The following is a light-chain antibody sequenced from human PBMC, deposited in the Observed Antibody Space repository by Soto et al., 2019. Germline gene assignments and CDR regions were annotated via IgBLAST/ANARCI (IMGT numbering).Light chain of an antibody. Sequence: EIVFTQSPATLSLSPGGRATLSCRASQSVSSYLAWYQQKPGQAPRLLIYDASNRATGIPARFSGSGSGTDFTLTISSLEPEDFAVYYCQQRSNWPPLTFGGGTKVDIK. J-gene: IGKJ4*01. CDR2: DAS. CDR3: QQRSNWPPLT. V-gene: IGKV3-11*01. CDR1: QSVSSY.